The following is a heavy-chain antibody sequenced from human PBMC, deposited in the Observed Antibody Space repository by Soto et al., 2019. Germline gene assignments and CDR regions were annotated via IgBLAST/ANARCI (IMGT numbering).Heavy chain of an antibody. Sequence: ASVKVSCKTSGYTLTNYDINWVRQAPGQGLEWMGWMNPNSGNTGYAQQFQGRVSMTSNTAISTAYMELSGLRSEDSGMYFCAKWGQGPASGPNYDFWGQGTLVTVSS. D-gene: IGHD6-13*01. CDR1: GYTLTNYD. CDR2: MNPNSGNT. V-gene: IGHV1-8*01. J-gene: IGHJ4*02. CDR3: AKWGQGPASGPNYDF.